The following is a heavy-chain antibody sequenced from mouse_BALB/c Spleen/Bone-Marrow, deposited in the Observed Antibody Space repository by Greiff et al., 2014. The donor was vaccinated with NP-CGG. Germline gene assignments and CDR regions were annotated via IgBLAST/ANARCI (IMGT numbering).Heavy chain of an antibody. Sequence: QVQLKESGPGLVQPSQSLSFTCTVSGFSFTSYGVHWVRQSPGKGLEWLGVIWSGGSTDYNTAFISRLSISKDNSKSQVFFKRNSLQANDTAIYYCARNFGLAWFAYWGQGTLVTVSA. CDR3: ARNFGLAWFAY. CDR1: GFSFTSYG. V-gene: IGHV2-2*02. CDR2: IWSGGST. D-gene: IGHD4-1*01. J-gene: IGHJ3*01.